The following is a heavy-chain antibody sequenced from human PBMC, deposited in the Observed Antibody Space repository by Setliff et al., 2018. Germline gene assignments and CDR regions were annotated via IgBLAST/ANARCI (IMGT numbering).Heavy chain of an antibody. D-gene: IGHD1-1*01. Sequence: PGGSLRLSCVASGYTFSSYAIHWVRQPPGKGLEWIGEIYHSGSTNYNPSLKSRVTILSDTSKNQFSLRLTSVTAADTAIYYCARVRNTQNGFFDYWSQGTLVTVSS. CDR2: IYHSGST. J-gene: IGHJ4*02. CDR3: ARVRNTQNGFFDY. V-gene: IGHV4-34*01. CDR1: GYTFSSYA.